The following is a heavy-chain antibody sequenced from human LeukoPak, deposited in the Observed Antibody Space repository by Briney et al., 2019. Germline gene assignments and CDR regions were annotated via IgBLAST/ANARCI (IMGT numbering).Heavy chain of an antibody. Sequence: GGSLRLSCAASGFTFSSAWMTWVRQAPGKGLEWVGHIKSKADGGTTDYAAPAKGRFTISRDDSKNALSLQMNSLKYEDTAVYYCTTDPFMLDVYHFHYWGQGTLVTVSS. D-gene: IGHD5/OR15-5a*01. V-gene: IGHV3-15*01. CDR3: TTDPFMLDVYHFHY. CDR1: GFTFSSAW. CDR2: IKSKADGGTT. J-gene: IGHJ4*02.